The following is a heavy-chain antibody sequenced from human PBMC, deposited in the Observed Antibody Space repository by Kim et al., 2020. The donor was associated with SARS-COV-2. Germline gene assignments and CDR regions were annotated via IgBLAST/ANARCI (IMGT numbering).Heavy chain of an antibody. D-gene: IGHD5-18*01. Sequence: DAPVKVRFTISRDDSKNTLYLQMNSLKTEDTAVYYCTTDRSAMVWGYFDYWGQGTLVTVSS. J-gene: IGHJ4*02. CDR3: TTDRSAMVWGYFDY. V-gene: IGHV3-15*01.